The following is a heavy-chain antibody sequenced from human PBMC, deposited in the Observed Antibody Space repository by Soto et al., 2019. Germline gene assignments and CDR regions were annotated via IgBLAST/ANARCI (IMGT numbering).Heavy chain of an antibody. Sequence: QVQVVESGGGVVQPGRSLRLSCEASGFTFSSYAMHWIRQAPAGKGLEWVAAISDDGINDYYPDSIEGRFTISRDNSKNTLYLQLNSLITEDTAVYYCARGSAGHYNSRTLLDWGQGTLVTVSS. CDR2: ISDDGIND. J-gene: IGHJ4*02. V-gene: IGHV3-30-3*01. CDR3: ARGSAGHYNSRTLLD. D-gene: IGHD3-10*01. CDR1: GFTFSSYA.